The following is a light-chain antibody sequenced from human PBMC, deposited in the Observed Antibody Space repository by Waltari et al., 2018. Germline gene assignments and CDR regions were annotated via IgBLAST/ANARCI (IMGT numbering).Light chain of an antibody. CDR3: QQYNESPYT. Sequence: EIQMTQSPSTLSASVGDRVTITCRASQSISTWLAWYQQIPGEAPKLLIYKASSLESGVPSRFSGSGSGTEFTLTISSLRPDDFATYYCQQYNESPYTFGQGTKLEIK. J-gene: IGKJ2*01. CDR1: QSISTW. CDR2: KAS. V-gene: IGKV1-5*03.